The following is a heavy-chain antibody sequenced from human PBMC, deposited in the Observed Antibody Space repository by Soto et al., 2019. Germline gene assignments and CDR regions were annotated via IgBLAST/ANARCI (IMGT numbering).Heavy chain of an antibody. CDR2: IYSGGST. Sequence: EVQVVESGGGLIQPGGSLRLSCAASGFTVSSNYMSWVRQAPGKGLEWVSVIYSGGSTYYADSVKGRFTISRDNSKNTLYLQMNSLRAEDTAVYYCARDRPLGRGGWYFDLWGRGTLVTVSS. V-gene: IGHV3-53*01. D-gene: IGHD3-10*01. J-gene: IGHJ2*01. CDR1: GFTVSSNY. CDR3: ARDRPLGRGGWYFDL.